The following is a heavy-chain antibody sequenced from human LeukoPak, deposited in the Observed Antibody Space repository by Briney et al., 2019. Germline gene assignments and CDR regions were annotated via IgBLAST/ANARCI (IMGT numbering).Heavy chain of an antibody. CDR1: GFTFSGSA. Sequence: GGSLKLSCAASGFTFSGSAMHWVRQAPGKGLEWVGRTRNEANIYTTKYAASVKGRFTISRDDSKNSLYLQMNSQKTEDTAVYYCASPVGATTVRAFDIWGQGTMVTVSS. D-gene: IGHD1-26*01. V-gene: IGHV3-72*01. CDR3: ASPVGATTVRAFDI. CDR2: TRNEANIYTT. J-gene: IGHJ3*02.